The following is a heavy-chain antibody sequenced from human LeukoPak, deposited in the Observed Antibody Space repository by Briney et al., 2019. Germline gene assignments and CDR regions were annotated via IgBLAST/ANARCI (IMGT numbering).Heavy chain of an antibody. Sequence: SETLSLTCAVYGGSFSGYYWSWIRQPPGKGLEWIGSIYYSGSTYYNPSLKSRVTISVNTSKNQFSLKLSSVTAADTAVYYCARLQDSSGWYYFDYWGQGTLVTVSS. D-gene: IGHD6-19*01. CDR1: GGSFSGYY. J-gene: IGHJ4*02. CDR2: IYYSGST. V-gene: IGHV4-34*01. CDR3: ARLQDSSGWYYFDY.